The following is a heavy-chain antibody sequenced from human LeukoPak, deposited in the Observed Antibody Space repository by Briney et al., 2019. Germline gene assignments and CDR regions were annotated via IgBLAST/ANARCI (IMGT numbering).Heavy chain of an antibody. Sequence: SVTLSLTCAVYGGSLSGYYWSWIRQPPGKGMEWIGEINHRGSTNYNPSIERRGTRSVDTSKNQYSLKLSSVTAADTAVYYCARGFYYYGSEITNGLDVWGQGTTVTVSS. J-gene: IGHJ6*02. CDR2: INHRGST. D-gene: IGHD3-10*01. CDR1: GGSLSGYY. V-gene: IGHV4-34*01. CDR3: ARGFYYYGSEITNGLDV.